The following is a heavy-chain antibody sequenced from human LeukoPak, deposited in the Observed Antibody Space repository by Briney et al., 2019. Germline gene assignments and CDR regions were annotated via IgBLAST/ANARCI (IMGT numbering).Heavy chain of an antibody. CDR3: ARSPYGSGGGIDY. D-gene: IGHD3-10*01. V-gene: IGHV3-66*01. CDR1: GFTVSSNY. CDR2: IYSDDNT. Sequence: TGGSLRLSCAASGFTVSSNYMSWVRQAPGKELEWVSVIYSDDNTYYADSVKGRFTISRDNSKNTLSLQMNSLRAEDTAVYYCARSPYGSGGGIDYWGQGTLVTVSS. J-gene: IGHJ4*02.